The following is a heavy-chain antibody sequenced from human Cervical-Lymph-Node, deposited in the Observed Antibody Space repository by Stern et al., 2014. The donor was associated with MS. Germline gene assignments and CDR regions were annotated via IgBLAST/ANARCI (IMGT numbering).Heavy chain of an antibody. CDR1: GDSISTDNW. J-gene: IGHJ4*02. D-gene: IGHD2-2*01. CDR3: ARDQGFQLMNS. CDR2: VYHTGSA. Sequence: QVQLQESGPGLVRPSGTLSLTCAVSGDSISTDNWWSWVRQPPGKGLELIGEVYHTGSANYDPSLKSRVTISVDKSKNQFSLRLTSMTAADTAVYYCARDQGFQLMNSWGQGTLVIVSS. V-gene: IGHV4-4*02.